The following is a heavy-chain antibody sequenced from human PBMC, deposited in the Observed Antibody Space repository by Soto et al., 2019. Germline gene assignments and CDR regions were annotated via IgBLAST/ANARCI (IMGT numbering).Heavy chain of an antibody. D-gene: IGHD4-4*01. CDR1: GLTVSGKKY. CDR2: VYDTDGT. CDR3: ASWRLQEHAYAI. J-gene: IGHJ3*02. V-gene: IGHV3-53*01. Sequence: DVQLVESGGGLIQPGGSLRLSCEAFGLTVSGKKYMAWVRQAPGKGLEWVSGVYDTDGTYYADSVKGRFTSSRDSSKTIVYLQMNSLRPDDPAVYYCASWRLQEHAYAIWGLGPTVTVSS.